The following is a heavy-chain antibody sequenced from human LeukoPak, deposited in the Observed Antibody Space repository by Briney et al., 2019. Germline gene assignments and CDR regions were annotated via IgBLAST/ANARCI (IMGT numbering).Heavy chain of an antibody. V-gene: IGHV3-21*01. CDR2: ISSSSSYI. J-gene: IGHJ4*02. Sequence: GGSLRLSCAASGFTFSSYSMNWVRQAPGKGLEWVSSISSSSSYIYYADSVKGRFTISRDNAKNSLYLQMNSLRAEDTAVYYCAKTGLYTSGWQDYWGQGTLVTVSS. D-gene: IGHD6-19*01. CDR1: GFTFSSYS. CDR3: AKTGLYTSGWQDY.